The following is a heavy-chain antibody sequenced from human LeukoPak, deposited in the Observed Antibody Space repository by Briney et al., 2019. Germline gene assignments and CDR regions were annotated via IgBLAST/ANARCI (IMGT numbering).Heavy chain of an antibody. CDR2: IYYSGST. Sequence: SETLSLTCTVSGGSVSSGNYYWSWIRQPPGKGLDWIGYIYYSGSTNYNPSLKSRVTISVDTSKNQFSLRLSSVTAADTAVYYGARDPSGYFNYWGQGTLATVSS. CDR1: GGSVSSGNYY. V-gene: IGHV4-61*01. J-gene: IGHJ4*02. CDR3: ARDPSGYFNY. D-gene: IGHD3-22*01.